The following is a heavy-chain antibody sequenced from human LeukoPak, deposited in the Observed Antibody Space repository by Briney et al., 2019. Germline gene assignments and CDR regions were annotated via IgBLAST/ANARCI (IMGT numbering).Heavy chain of an antibody. V-gene: IGHV4-38-2*02. Sequence: PSETLSLTCTVSGYSISGGYYWGWIRQPPGKGLEWIGSIYHSGSTYYNPSLKSRVTISVDTSKNQFSLKLSSVTAADTAVYYCARDLKVRATYSDYWGQGTLVTVSS. CDR1: GYSISGGYY. D-gene: IGHD1-26*01. CDR3: ARDLKVRATYSDY. CDR2: IYHSGST. J-gene: IGHJ4*02.